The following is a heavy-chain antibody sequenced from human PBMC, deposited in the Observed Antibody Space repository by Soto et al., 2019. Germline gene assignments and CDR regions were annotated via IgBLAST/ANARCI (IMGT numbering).Heavy chain of an antibody. Sequence: SETLSLTCAVYGGYFSGYSLGWIRPSPGKGLEWIGTIYSSENTYYNPSLLSRVTVSVDTSKNQFSLKLSSVTAADTAVYYCARLHGYCISSSCHGHYAMDVWGQGTTVTV. CDR3: ARLHGYCISSSCHGHYAMDV. D-gene: IGHD2-2*01. J-gene: IGHJ6*02. CDR2: IYSSENT. V-gene: IGHV4-34*01. CDR1: GGYFSGYS.